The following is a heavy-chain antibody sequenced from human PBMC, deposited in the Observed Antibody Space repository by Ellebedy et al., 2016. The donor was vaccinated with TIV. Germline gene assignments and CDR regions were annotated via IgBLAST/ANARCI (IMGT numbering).Heavy chain of an antibody. D-gene: IGHD3-22*01. CDR3: ARVPYYYDSADY. CDR1: GGSFSGYY. CDR2: ITHSGST. V-gene: IGHV4-34*01. Sequence: SETLSLTXAVYGGSFSGYYWSWVRQPPGKGLEWIGEITHSGSTNYNPSLKSRVTISVDTSKNQFSLKLTSVTAADTAVYYCARVPYYYDSADYWGQGTLVTVSS. J-gene: IGHJ4*02.